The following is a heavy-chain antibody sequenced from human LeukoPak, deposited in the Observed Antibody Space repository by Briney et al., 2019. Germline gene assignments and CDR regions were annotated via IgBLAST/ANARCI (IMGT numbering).Heavy chain of an antibody. CDR2: IRYDGSKK. CDR1: RFTFSSYD. D-gene: IGHD2-15*01. CDR3: AKDRAADCSGGSCWGDYFDY. V-gene: IGHV3-30*02. Sequence: GGSLRLSCAASRFTFSSYDMHWVRQAPGKGLEWVAFIRYDGSKKYYADSVKGRFTISRDNSKNTLHLQMNSLRAEDTAIYYCAKDRAADCSGGSCWGDYFDYWGQGTLVTVSS. J-gene: IGHJ4*02.